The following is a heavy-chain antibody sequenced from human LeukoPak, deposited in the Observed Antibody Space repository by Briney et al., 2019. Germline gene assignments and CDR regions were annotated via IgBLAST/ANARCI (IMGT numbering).Heavy chain of an antibody. CDR1: GFIVSSNY. J-gene: IGHJ4*02. CDR2: IYSDGNA. Sequence: GGSLRLSCAASGFIVSSNYMSWVRQAPGKGLEWVSVIYSDGNADYADSAKGRFTVSRDNSKNTLYLQMHSLRAEDTAVYYCATLSGLNYASGRKYYWGQGTLVTVSS. V-gene: IGHV3-66*01. D-gene: IGHD3-10*01. CDR3: ATLSGLNYASGRKYY.